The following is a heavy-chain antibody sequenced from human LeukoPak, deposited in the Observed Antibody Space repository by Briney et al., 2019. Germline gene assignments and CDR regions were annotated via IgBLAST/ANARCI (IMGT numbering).Heavy chain of an antibody. CDR2: IYYSGNT. J-gene: IGHJ4*02. V-gene: IGHV4-4*07. Sequence: PSETLSLTCTVSGGSISSYYGSWIRQPAGKGLEWIGSIYYSGNTYYNPSLKSRVTISVDTSKNQFSLKLTSVTAADTAVYYCAREQLHCSGGSCYFYFWDYWGQGTLVTVSS. D-gene: IGHD2-15*01. CDR1: GGSISSYY. CDR3: AREQLHCSGGSCYFYFWDY.